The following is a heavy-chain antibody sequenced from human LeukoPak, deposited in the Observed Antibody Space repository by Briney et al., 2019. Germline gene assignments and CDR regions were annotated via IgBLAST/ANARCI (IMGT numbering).Heavy chain of an antibody. CDR2: IIPIFGTA. CDR1: GGTFSSYA. V-gene: IGHV1-69*13. CDR3: ARVPRGSYQPYFDY. Sequence: ASVKVSCKASGGTFSSYAISWVRQAPGQGLEWMGGIIPIFGTANYAQKFQGRVTITADESTSTAYMELSSLRSEDTAVYYCARVPRGSYQPYFDYWGQGTLVTVSS. D-gene: IGHD1-26*01. J-gene: IGHJ4*02.